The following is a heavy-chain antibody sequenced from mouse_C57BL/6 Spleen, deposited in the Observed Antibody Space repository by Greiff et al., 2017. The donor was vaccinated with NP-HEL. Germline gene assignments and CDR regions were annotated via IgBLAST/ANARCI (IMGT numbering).Heavy chain of an antibody. CDR1: GFTFSDYG. D-gene: IGHD1-1*01. Sequence: EVKLMESGGGLVKPGGSLKLSCAASGFTFSDYGMHWVRQAPEKGLEWVAYISSGSSTIYYADTVKGRFTISRDNAKNTLFLQMTSLRSEDTAMYYCAKGELLRFDYWGQGTTLTVSS. V-gene: IGHV5-17*01. J-gene: IGHJ2*01. CDR2: ISSGSSTI. CDR3: AKGELLRFDY.